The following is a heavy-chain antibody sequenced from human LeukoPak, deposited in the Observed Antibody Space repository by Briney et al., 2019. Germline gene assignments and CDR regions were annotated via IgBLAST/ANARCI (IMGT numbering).Heavy chain of an antibody. CDR2: ISSSGTII. CDR1: GFTFSAYE. CDR3: ARDRRYYDNLTGYYSYYGMDV. D-gene: IGHD3-9*01. V-gene: IGHV3-48*03. Sequence: GGSLRLSCAASGFTFSAYEMNWVRQAPGKGLEWVSYISSSGTIIYYADSVKGRFTISRDNARNSLYLQMDSLRAEDTAVYYCARDRRYYDNLTGYYSYYGMDVWGQGTTVTVSS. J-gene: IGHJ6*02.